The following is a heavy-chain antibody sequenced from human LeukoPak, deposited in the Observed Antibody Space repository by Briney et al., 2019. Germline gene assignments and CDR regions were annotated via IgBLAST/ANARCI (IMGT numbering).Heavy chain of an antibody. D-gene: IGHD1-26*01. Sequence: GASVKVSCKASGYTFTSYGISWVRQAPGQGLEWMGGIIPIFGTANYAQKFQGRVTITADESTSTAYMELSSLRSEDTAVYYCARDIGGSYDWFDPWGQGTLVTVSS. CDR2: IIPIFGTA. CDR1: GYTFTSYG. CDR3: ARDIGGSYDWFDP. V-gene: IGHV1-69*13. J-gene: IGHJ5*02.